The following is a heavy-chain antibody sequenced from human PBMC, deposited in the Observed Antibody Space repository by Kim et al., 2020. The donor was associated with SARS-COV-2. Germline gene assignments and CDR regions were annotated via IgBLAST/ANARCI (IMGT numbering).Heavy chain of an antibody. CDR2: IFYTGST. Sequence: SQTLSLTCSVSGVSITNSDYYWGWVRQTPGKGLEWLGSIFYTGSTYDNPSLKTRVTISQDTSKNHFSLMMTSVTAADTAVYYCASQPRSLRFNYYFAHWGPGTSVIVSS. V-gene: IGHV4-39*02. CDR1: GVSITNSDYY. D-gene: IGHD5-18*01. J-gene: IGHJ4*02. CDR3: ASQPRSLRFNYYFAH.